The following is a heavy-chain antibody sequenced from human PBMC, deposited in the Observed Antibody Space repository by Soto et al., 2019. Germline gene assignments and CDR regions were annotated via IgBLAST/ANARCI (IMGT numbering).Heavy chain of an antibody. J-gene: IGHJ6*02. D-gene: IGHD3-3*01. CDR3: ARGRELRFLDRGGYYYYGMDV. Sequence: ASVKVSCKASGYTFTSYAMHWVRQAPGQRLEWMGWINAGNGNTKYSQKFQGRVTITRDTSASTAYMELSSLRSEDTAVYYCARGRELRFLDRGGYYYYGMDVWGQGTTVTVSS. CDR2: INAGNGNT. CDR1: GYTFTSYA. V-gene: IGHV1-3*01.